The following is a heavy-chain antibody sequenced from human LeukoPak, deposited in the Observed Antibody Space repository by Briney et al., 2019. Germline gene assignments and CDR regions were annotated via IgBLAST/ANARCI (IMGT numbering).Heavy chain of an antibody. CDR1: GYTFTGYY. D-gene: IGHD4-17*01. CDR3: ARYLKGGDYSQYFQH. Sequence: GASVKVSCKASGYTFTGYYMHWVRQAPGQGLEWMGWINPNSGGTNYAQKFQGRVTMTRDTPISTAYMELSRLRSDDTAVYYCARYLKGGDYSQYFQHWGQGTLVTVSS. V-gene: IGHV1-2*02. J-gene: IGHJ1*01. CDR2: INPNSGGT.